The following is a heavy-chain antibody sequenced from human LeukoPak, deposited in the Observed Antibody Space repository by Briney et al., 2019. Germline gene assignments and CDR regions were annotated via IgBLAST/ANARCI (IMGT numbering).Heavy chain of an antibody. CDR3: ARGCSGGSCYYWFDP. CDR1: GGTFSSYA. CDR2: ITPILGIA. D-gene: IGHD2-15*01. Sequence: SVKVSCKASGGTFSSYAISWVRQAPGQGLEWMGRITPILGIANYAQKFQGRVTITADKSTSTAYMELSSLRSEDTAVYYCARGCSGGSCYYWFDPWGQGTLVTVSS. V-gene: IGHV1-69*04. J-gene: IGHJ5*02.